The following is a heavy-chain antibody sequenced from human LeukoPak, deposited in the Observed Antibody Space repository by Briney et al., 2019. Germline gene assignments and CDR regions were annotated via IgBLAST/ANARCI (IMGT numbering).Heavy chain of an antibody. D-gene: IGHD5-12*01. CDR3: ARGMVATPYYYYGMDV. CDR1: GYTFTSYD. Sequence: ASVKVPCKASGYTFTSYDINWVRQATGQGLEWMGWMNPNSGNTGYAQKFQGRVTMTRNTSISTAYMELSSLRSEGTAVYYCARGMVATPYYYYGMDVWGQGTTVTVSS. CDR2: MNPNSGNT. V-gene: IGHV1-8*01. J-gene: IGHJ6*02.